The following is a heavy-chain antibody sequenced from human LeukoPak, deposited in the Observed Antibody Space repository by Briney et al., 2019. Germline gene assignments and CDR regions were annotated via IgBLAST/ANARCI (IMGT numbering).Heavy chain of an antibody. CDR1: KFTFSNYV. CDR3: ARFDYGGNLGFDY. V-gene: IGHV3-48*01. CDR2: ITSSGRSM. D-gene: IGHD4-23*01. Sequence: GGSLRLSCAASKFTFSNYVMNWVRQAPGKGLEWVSQITSSGRSMYYADSVKGRFTISRDNAKNSLYLQMNSLRAEDTAVYYCARFDYGGNLGFDYWGQGTLVTVSS. J-gene: IGHJ4*02.